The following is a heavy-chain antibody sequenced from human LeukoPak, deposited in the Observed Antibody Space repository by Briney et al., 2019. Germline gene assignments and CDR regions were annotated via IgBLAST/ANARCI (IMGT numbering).Heavy chain of an antibody. CDR1: GDSIRSYH. J-gene: IGHJ5*02. V-gene: IGHV4-59*01. Sequence: PSETLSLTCSVSGDSIRSYHWSWIRQPPGKGLEWIGYISYNGSTKYNPSLKSRVSISVDTSKNQFSLNLTSVTAADTAVYYCARDQSLWTGYYIWNYFDPWGQGTLVTVSS. CDR3: ARDQSLWTGYYIWNYFDP. CDR2: ISYNGST. D-gene: IGHD3/OR15-3a*01.